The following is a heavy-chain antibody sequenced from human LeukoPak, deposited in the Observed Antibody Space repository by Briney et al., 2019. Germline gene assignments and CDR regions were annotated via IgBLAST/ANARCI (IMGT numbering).Heavy chain of an antibody. Sequence: SETLSLTCSVSGYSISSGYYWNWIRQSAGEGLEWIGHVYDGGRTNYNPSLKGRVTISVDTSRNLFSLRLSSVTAADTAIYYCARDFVETGVVGFDMWGQGTMVTASS. J-gene: IGHJ3*02. CDR2: VYDGGRT. V-gene: IGHV4-38-2*02. D-gene: IGHD2-8*02. CDR1: GYSISSGYY. CDR3: ARDFVETGVVGFDM.